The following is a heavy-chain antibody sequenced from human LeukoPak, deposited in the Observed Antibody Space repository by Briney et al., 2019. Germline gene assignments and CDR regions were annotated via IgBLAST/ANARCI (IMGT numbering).Heavy chain of an antibody. CDR1: GFTFDDYA. D-gene: IGHD3-22*01. Sequence: PGGSLRLSCAASGFTFDDYAMHWVRQAPRKGLEWVSGISWNSGSIGYADSVKGRFTITRDNAKNSLYLQMNSLRAEDTALYYCAKDNYYDSSGYFDYWGQGTLVTVSS. V-gene: IGHV3-9*01. J-gene: IGHJ4*02. CDR3: AKDNYYDSSGYFDY. CDR2: ISWNSGSI.